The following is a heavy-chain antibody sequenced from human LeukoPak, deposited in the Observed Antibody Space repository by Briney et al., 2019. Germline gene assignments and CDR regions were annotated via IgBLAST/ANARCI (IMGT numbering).Heavy chain of an antibody. CDR1: GGSFSVYY. CDR2: INHSGST. CDR3: ARGWFDP. Sequence: PSETLSLTCAVYGGSFSVYYWNWIRQPPGKGLEWIGEINHSGSTNYNPSLKSRVTISVDTSKNQFSLKLSSVTAADTAVYYCARGWFDPWGQGTLVTVSS. V-gene: IGHV4-34*01. J-gene: IGHJ5*02.